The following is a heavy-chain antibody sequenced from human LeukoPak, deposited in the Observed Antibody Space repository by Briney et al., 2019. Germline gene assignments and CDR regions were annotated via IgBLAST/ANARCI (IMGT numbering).Heavy chain of an antibody. D-gene: IGHD1-26*01. V-gene: IGHV1-46*01. CDR2: INPSGGST. CDR3: ARAIVGATTRGAFDI. Sequence: ASVKVSCKASGYTFTSYYMHWVRQAPGQGLEWMGIINPSGGSTSYAQKFRGRVTMTRDTSTSTVYMELSSLRSEDTAVYYCARAIVGATTRGAFDIWGQGTMVTVSS. CDR1: GYTFTSYY. J-gene: IGHJ3*02.